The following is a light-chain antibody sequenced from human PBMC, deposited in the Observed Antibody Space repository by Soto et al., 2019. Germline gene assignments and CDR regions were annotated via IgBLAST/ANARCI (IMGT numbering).Light chain of an antibody. CDR3: QQYGSSPIT. CDR1: QSVSSN. CDR2: GAS. J-gene: IGKJ5*01. Sequence: EIVLSHSPATLSVSPGARATLSCRASQSVSSNLAWYQQKPGQAPRLLIYGASSRATGIPDRFSGGGSGTDFTLTSSRLEPEDFAVYYCQQYGSSPITFGQGTRLE. V-gene: IGKV3-20*01.